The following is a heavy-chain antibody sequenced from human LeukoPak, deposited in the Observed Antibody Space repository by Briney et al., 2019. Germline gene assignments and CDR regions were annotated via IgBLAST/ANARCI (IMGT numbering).Heavy chain of an antibody. D-gene: IGHD5-24*01. CDR3: ARDLHRGYRDGYNWLRIFDY. V-gene: IGHV3-7*04. Sequence: GGSLRLSCAASGFTFTSFWMSWVRQAPGKGLEWVANIKKDGSEKYYVDSVKGRVTISRDNAKNSLYLQVNSLRAEDTAVYYCARDLHRGYRDGYNWLRIFDYWGQGTLVT. CDR1: GFTFTSFW. CDR2: IKKDGSEK. J-gene: IGHJ4*02.